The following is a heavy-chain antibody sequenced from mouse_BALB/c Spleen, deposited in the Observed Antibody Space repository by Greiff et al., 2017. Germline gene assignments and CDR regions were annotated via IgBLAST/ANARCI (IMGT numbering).Heavy chain of an antibody. V-gene: IGHV5-6-4*01. CDR2: ISSGGSYT. CDR3: TRYGYDGNYFGY. Sequence: EVKLMESGGGLVKPGGSLKLSCAASGFTFSSYTMSWVRQTPEKRLEWVATISSGGSYTYYPDSVKGRFTISRDNAKNTLYLQMSSLKSEDTARYCCTRYGYDGNYFGYWGQGTTLTVSS. D-gene: IGHD2-2*01. J-gene: IGHJ2*01. CDR1: GFTFSSYT.